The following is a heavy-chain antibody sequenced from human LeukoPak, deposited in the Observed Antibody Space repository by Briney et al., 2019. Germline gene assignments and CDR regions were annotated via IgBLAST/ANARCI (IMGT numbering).Heavy chain of an antibody. Sequence: SETLSLTCTVSGGSISSSSYYWGWIRQPPGKGLEWIGSIYYSGSTYYNPSLKSRVTISVDTSKNQFSLKLSSVTAADTAVYYCARRTGVLYYFDYWGQGTLVTVSS. CDR2: IYYSGST. V-gene: IGHV4-39*01. CDR1: GGSISSSSYY. J-gene: IGHJ4*02. D-gene: IGHD2-8*01. CDR3: ARRTGVLYYFDY.